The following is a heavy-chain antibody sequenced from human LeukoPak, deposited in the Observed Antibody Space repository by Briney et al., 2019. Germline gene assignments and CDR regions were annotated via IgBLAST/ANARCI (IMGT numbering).Heavy chain of an antibody. Sequence: PGGSLRLSCAASGFTFSSYWMSWVRQAPGKGLEWVANIKQDGSEKYYVDSVKGRFTISRDNAKNSLYLQMNSLRAEDTAVYYCARVAKDSSGYYYDYFDYWGQGTLVTVPS. CDR3: ARVAKDSSGYYYDYFDY. V-gene: IGHV3-7*01. CDR1: GFTFSSYW. CDR2: IKQDGSEK. J-gene: IGHJ4*02. D-gene: IGHD3-22*01.